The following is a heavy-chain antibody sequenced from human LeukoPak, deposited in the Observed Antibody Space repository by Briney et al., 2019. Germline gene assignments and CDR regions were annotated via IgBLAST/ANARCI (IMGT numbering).Heavy chain of an antibody. D-gene: IGHD3-10*01. V-gene: IGHV4-31*03. J-gene: IGHJ6*03. CDR3: ARTTNYYGSGSYYNPYYYYMDV. CDR2: IYYSGST. Sequence: PSETLSLTCTVSGGSISSGGYYWSWIRQHPGKGLEWIGYIYYSGSTYYNPSLKSRVTISVDTSKNQFSLKLSSVTAADTAVYYCARTTNYYGSGSYYNPYYYYMDVWGKGTTVTVSS. CDR1: GGSISSGGYY.